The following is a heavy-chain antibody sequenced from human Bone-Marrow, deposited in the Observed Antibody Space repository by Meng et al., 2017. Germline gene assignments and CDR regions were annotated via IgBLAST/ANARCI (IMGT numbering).Heavy chain of an antibody. Sequence: EVQLVESGGGVVRPGGSLRLSCAASGFTFDDYTMSWVRLVPGEGLEWVSGINWNGGSTGYADSVKGRFTISGDNAKNALYLQMNSLRAEDTAFYHCARDLEGYYDLWGQGTLVTVSS. CDR2: INWNGGST. J-gene: IGHJ4*02. V-gene: IGHV3-20*01. CDR1: GFTFDDYT. D-gene: IGHD1-26*01. CDR3: ARDLEGYYDL.